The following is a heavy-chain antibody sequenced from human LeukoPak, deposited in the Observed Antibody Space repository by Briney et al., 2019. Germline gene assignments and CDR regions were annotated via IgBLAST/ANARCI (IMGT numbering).Heavy chain of an antibody. J-gene: IGHJ2*01. CDR2: ISFDSSNY. V-gene: IGHV3-30-3*01. D-gene: IGHD7-27*01. CDR1: GFTLSTYA. CDR3: ANPWGLGWYFDL. Sequence: GGSLRLSCAASGFTLSTYAMHWVRQAPGRGLEWVAVISFDSSNYYYADSVKGRFTISRDNSKNTLYLQMNSLRAEDTAVYYCANPWGLGWYFDLWGRGTLVTVSS.